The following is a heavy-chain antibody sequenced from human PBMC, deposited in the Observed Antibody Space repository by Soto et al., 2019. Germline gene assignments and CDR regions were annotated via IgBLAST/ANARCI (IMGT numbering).Heavy chain of an antibody. V-gene: IGHV4-34*01. J-gene: IGHJ4*02. CDR1: GGSFSGYY. CDR2: INHSGST. Sequence: SETLSLTCAVYGGSFSGYYWSWIRQPPGKGLEWIGEINHSGSTNYNPSLKSRVTISVDTSKNQFSLKLSSVTAADTAVYYCASSQQYYDILTGYQPVYFDYWGQGTLVTVSS. CDR3: ASSQQYYDILTGYQPVYFDY. D-gene: IGHD3-9*01.